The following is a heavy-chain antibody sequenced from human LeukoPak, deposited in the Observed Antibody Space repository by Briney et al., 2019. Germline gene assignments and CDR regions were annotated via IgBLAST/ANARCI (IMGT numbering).Heavy chain of an antibody. J-gene: IGHJ6*03. CDR2: IIPIFGTA. CDR3: ARGLHCINGVCYNRNYYYMDV. CDR1: GGTFSSYA. Sequence: SVKVSCKAFGGTFSSYAISWVRQAPGQGLEWMGRIIPIFGTANYAQKFQGRVTITADESTSTAYMELSSLRSEDTAVYYCARGLHCINGVCYNRNYYYMDVWGKGTTVTVSS. V-gene: IGHV1-69*13. D-gene: IGHD2-8*01.